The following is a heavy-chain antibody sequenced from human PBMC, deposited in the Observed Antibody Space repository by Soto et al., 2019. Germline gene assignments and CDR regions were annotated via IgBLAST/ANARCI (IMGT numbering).Heavy chain of an antibody. CDR2: IIPILGTA. J-gene: IGHJ5*02. D-gene: IGHD2-15*01. Sequence: QVQLVQSGAEVKKPGSSVKVSCKASGGTFSSYAISWVRQAPGQGLEWMGGIIPILGTANYAQKFQGRVTITADESTSTAYMELSSLRSEDTAVYYCAREDCSGGSCYPGLNWFDPWGQGTLVTVSS. CDR3: AREDCSGGSCYPGLNWFDP. V-gene: IGHV1-69*12. CDR1: GGTFSSYA.